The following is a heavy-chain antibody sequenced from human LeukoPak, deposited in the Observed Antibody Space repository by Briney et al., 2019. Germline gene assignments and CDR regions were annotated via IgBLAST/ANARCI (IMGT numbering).Heavy chain of an antibody. Sequence: HWVXQVXXQGLEWMGWIDPNSGGADYAQKFQGRVTMTRDTSINTVYMELSSLRFDDTAVYYCAREILDWGQGTLVTVSS. CDR2: IDPNSGGA. J-gene: IGHJ4*02. CDR3: AREILD. V-gene: IGHV1-2*02.